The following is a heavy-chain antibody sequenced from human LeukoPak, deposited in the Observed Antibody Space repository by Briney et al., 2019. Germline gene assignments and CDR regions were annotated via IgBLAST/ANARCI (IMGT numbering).Heavy chain of an antibody. Sequence: GGSLRLSCAASGFTFSSYGMHWVRQAPGKGLEWVAVISYDGSNKYYADSVKGRFTISRDNSKNTLYLQMNSLRAEDTAVYCCAKATDTAMEEYYFDYWGQGTLVTVSS. D-gene: IGHD5-18*01. CDR3: AKATDTAMEEYYFDY. V-gene: IGHV3-30*18. CDR2: ISYDGSNK. CDR1: GFTFSSYG. J-gene: IGHJ4*02.